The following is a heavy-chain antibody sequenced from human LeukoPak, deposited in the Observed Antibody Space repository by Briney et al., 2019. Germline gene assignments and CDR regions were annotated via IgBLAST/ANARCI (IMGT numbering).Heavy chain of an antibody. CDR1: GFTFSSYA. Sequence: GGSLRLSCAASGFTFSSYAMSWVRQAPGEGLEWVSAISGSGDDAYYADSVHGRFTMSRDNYRSTLYLQMSSLRVEDTAVYYCAKESRGSSPEFWGQGTLVTVSS. CDR2: ISGSGDDA. J-gene: IGHJ1*01. D-gene: IGHD1-26*01. CDR3: AKESRGSSPEF. V-gene: IGHV3-23*01.